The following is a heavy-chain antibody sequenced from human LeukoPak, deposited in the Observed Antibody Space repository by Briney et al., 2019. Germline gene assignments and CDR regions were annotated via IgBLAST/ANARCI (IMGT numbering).Heavy chain of an antibody. D-gene: IGHD5-18*01. CDR2: IIPIFGTA. Sequence: ASVKVSCKASGGTFSSYAISWVRQAPGQGLEWMGGIIPIFGTANYAQKFQGRVTITADESTSTAYMELSSLRSEDTAVYYCARSGYSYGSTPGYYYYMDVWGKGTTVTVSS. CDR3: ARSGYSYGSTPGYYYYMDV. J-gene: IGHJ6*03. CDR1: GGTFSSYA. V-gene: IGHV1-69*13.